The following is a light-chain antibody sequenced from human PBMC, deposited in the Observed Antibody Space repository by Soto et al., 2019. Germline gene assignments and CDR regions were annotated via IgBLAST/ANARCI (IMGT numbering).Light chain of an antibody. CDR3: QQYNNWPPGT. Sequence: EIVMTQSPATLSVSPGERATLSCRASQSVSSNLAWYQQKLGQAPRLLIYGASTRATGIPARFSGSGSGTEVTLPIRSLQSEDFAVYYCQQYNNWPPGTFGQGTKVEIK. V-gene: IGKV3-15*01. J-gene: IGKJ1*01. CDR2: GAS. CDR1: QSVSSN.